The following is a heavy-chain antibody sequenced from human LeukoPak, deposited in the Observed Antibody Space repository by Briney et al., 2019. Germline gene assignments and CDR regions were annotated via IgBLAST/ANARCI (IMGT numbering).Heavy chain of an antibody. D-gene: IGHD3-10*01. V-gene: IGHV4-59*08. CDR2: IYYSGST. Sequence: SETLSLTCTVSGGSISSYYWSWIRQPPGKGLEWIGYIYYSGSTNYNPSLKGRVTISVDTSKNQFSLKLSSVTAADTAVYYCARRRITMVRGVTGYYFDYWGQGTLVTVSS. CDR1: GGSISSYY. CDR3: ARRRITMVRGVTGYYFDY. J-gene: IGHJ4*02.